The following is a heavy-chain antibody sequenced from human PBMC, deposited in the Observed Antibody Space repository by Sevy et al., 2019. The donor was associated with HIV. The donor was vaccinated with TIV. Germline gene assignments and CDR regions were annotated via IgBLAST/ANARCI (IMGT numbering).Heavy chain of an antibody. CDR3: AKELYCESSGSPY. V-gene: IGHV3-30*02. Sequence: GGCLRLSCAASGFTFSSYGMHWVRQAPGKGLEWVAFIRYDGSNKYYADSVKGRFTISRDNSKNTLYLQMNSLRAEDTAVYYCAKELYCESSGSPYWGQGTLVTVSS. J-gene: IGHJ4*02. D-gene: IGHD3-22*01. CDR1: GFTFSSYG. CDR2: IRYDGSNK.